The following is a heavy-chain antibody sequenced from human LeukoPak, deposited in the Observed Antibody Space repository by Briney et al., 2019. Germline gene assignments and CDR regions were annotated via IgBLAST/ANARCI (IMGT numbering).Heavy chain of an antibody. Sequence: GGSLRLSCAASGFTVSSNHMSWVRQAPGKGLEWVSVIYSGGSTDYADSVKGRFTISRDNLKNTLYLQMNSLRAEDTAVYYCARSGGGSGSLDYWGQGTLVTVSS. V-gene: IGHV3-53*01. CDR1: GFTVSSNH. CDR3: ARSGGGSGSLDY. D-gene: IGHD3-10*01. J-gene: IGHJ4*02. CDR2: IYSGGST.